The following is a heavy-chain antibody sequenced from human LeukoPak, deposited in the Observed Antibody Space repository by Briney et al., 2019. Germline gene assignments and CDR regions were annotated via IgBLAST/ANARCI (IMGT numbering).Heavy chain of an antibody. J-gene: IGHJ4*02. Sequence: PGGSLRLSCAASGFTVSSNYMSWVRQAPGKGLEWVSVIYSGGSTYYADSVKGRFTISRDNSKNTLCLQMNSLRAEDTAVYYCARERQIDFWSGYYDYWGQGTLVTVSS. D-gene: IGHD3-3*01. V-gene: IGHV3-53*01. CDR1: GFTVSSNY. CDR2: IYSGGST. CDR3: ARERQIDFWSGYYDY.